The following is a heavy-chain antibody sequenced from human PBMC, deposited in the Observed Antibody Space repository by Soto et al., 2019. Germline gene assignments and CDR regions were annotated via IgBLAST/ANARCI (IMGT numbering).Heavy chain of an antibody. J-gene: IGHJ6*02. CDR1: GYTFTGYY. Sequence: ASVKVSCKASGYTFTGYYMHWVRQAPGQGLEWMGWINPNSGGTNYAQKFQGWVNMTRDTSISTAYMELSRLRSDDTAVYYCARDRMVRGVDLYYYYYGMDVWGQGTTVTVSS. V-gene: IGHV1-2*04. CDR3: ARDRMVRGVDLYYYYYGMDV. CDR2: INPNSGGT. D-gene: IGHD3-10*01.